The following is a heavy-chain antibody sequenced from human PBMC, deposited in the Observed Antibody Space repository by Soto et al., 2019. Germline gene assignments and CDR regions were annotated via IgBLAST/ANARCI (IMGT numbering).Heavy chain of an antibody. CDR3: ARGHYGRDY. J-gene: IGHJ4*02. V-gene: IGHV3-7*01. Sequence: GGSLRLSCAASGYTFSQHWMSWVRQAPGKGLEWVADIKPDGSDKYYVDSVKGRFTISRDNARHSVYLQMNSLRAEDTAMYYCARGHYGRDYWGQGTPVTVSS. D-gene: IGHD4-17*01. CDR1: GYTFSQHW. CDR2: IKPDGSDK.